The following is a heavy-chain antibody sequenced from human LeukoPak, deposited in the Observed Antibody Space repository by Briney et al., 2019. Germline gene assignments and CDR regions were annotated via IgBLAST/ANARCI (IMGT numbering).Heavy chain of an antibody. D-gene: IGHD5-18*01. CDR2: ISYDGSSK. V-gene: IGHV3-30*04. Sequence: GGSLRLSCAASGFTFSDYAIHWVRQAPGKGLEWVAVISYDGSSKFYADSVKGRFTISRDNSNNTLCLQMNSLRAEDTAVYYCARVGRGYSFKVYYFDYWGQGTLVTVSS. J-gene: IGHJ4*02. CDR3: ARVGRGYSFKVYYFDY. CDR1: GFTFSDYA.